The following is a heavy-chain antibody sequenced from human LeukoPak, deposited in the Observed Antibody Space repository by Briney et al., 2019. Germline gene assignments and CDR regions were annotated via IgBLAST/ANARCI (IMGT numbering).Heavy chain of an antibody. V-gene: IGHV3-23*01. CDR2: ISGAGRST. CDR3: ARDLRGYFDY. CDR1: GFTFSSYG. D-gene: IGHD3-16*01. J-gene: IGHJ4*02. Sequence: GGSLRLSCAASGFTFSSYGMSWVRQAPGKGLEWVSVISGAGRSTYYADSVKGRFTISRDNSKNTLYLQMNSLRAEDTAVYYCARDLRGYFDYWGQGTLVTVSS.